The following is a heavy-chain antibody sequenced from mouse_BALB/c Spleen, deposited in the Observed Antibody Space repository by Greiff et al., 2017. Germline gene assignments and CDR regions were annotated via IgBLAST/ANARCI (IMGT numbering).Heavy chain of an antibody. CDR1: GFAFSSYD. CDR3: ARRLYYYGSSSFDV. V-gene: IGHV5-12-1*01. D-gene: IGHD1-1*01. Sequence: EVQLVESGGGLVKPGGSLKLSCAASGFAFSSYDMSWVRQTPEKRLEWVAYISSGGGSTYYPDTVKGRFTISRDNAKNTLYLQMSSLKSEDTAMYYCARRLYYYGSSSFDVWGAGTTVTVSS. CDR2: ISSGGGST. J-gene: IGHJ1*01.